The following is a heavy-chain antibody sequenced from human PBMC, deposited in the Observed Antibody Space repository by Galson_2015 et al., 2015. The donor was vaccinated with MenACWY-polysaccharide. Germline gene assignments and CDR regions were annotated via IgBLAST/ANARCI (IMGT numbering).Heavy chain of an antibody. V-gene: IGHV3-30*18. CDR3: AKESGSWYYFDY. CDR2: ISYDGSSK. J-gene: IGHJ4*02. CDR1: GFTFSSYG. D-gene: IGHD6-13*01. Sequence: SLRLSCAASGFTFSSYGMHWVRQAPGKGLEWVAVISYDGSSKYYADSVKGRFTISRDNSKNTLYLQMNSLRAEDTAVYYCAKESGSWYYFDYWGQGTLVTVSS.